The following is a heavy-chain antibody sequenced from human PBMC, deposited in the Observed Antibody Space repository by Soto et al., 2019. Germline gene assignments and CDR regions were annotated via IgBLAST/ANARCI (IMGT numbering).Heavy chain of an antibody. D-gene: IGHD1-26*01. CDR3: ARVSGRDYYGMDV. CDR1: GGSISSSNW. J-gene: IGHJ6*02. Sequence: QVQLQESGPGLVKPSGTLSLTCAVSGGSISSSNWWRWVIQPPAKGLEGSGDIYHSGSSNYNQAHNCRVSISVDKPNNKFSLTMSFVTARNTAVYYCARVSGRDYYGMDVWGQGTTVTVSS. V-gene: IGHV4-4*02. CDR2: IYHSGSS.